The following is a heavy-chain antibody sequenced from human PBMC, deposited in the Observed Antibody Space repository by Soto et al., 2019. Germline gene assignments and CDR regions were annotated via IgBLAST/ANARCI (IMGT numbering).Heavy chain of an antibody. CDR3: ARNDEGCDSSSWYCYYYGMDV. CDR2: INPNSGGT. Sequence: EASVKVSCKASGYTFTGYYMHWVRQAPGQGLEWMGWINPNSGGTNYAQKFQGRVTMTRDTSISTAYMELSRLRSDDTAVYYCARNDEGCDSSSWYCYYYGMDVWGQGTTVTVSS. V-gene: IGHV1-2*02. D-gene: IGHD6-13*01. J-gene: IGHJ6*02. CDR1: GYTFTGYY.